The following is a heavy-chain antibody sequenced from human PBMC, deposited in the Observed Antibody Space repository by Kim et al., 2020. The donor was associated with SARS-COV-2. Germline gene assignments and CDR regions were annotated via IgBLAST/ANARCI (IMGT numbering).Heavy chain of an antibody. Sequence: ADSVKGRFTISRENSKNTLYLQMNSLRAEDTAVYYCAKASITMRVVAPDYWGQGTLVTVSS. J-gene: IGHJ4*02. CDR3: AKASITMRVVAPDY. D-gene: IGHD3-22*01. V-gene: IGHV3-23*01.